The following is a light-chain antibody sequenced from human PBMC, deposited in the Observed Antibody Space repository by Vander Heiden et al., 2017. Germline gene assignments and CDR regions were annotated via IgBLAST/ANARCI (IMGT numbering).Light chain of an antibody. V-gene: IGKV2-28*01. Sequence: DIVMTQSPLSLPVTPGEPASISCRSSQSLLHSNGYNYLDWYLQKPGQSPQLLIYLGSNRASGVPDRFSGSGSGTDFTLIISRVEAEDVGVYYCMQALQAPRTLGPGTKVDIK. J-gene: IGKJ3*01. CDR2: LGS. CDR3: MQALQAPRT. CDR1: QSLLHSNGYNY.